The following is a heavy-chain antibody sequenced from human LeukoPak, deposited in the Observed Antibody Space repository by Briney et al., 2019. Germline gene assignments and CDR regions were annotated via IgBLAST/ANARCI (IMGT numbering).Heavy chain of an antibody. D-gene: IGHD1-26*01. CDR3: LRVSGSYYLYPDY. Sequence: PGGSLRLSCAASGFTFSSYSMNWVRQAPGKGLEWVSYISSSSTTIYYADSVQGRFTISRDNAENSLFLQMNSLRAEDTAVYYCLRVSGSYYLYPDYWGQGTLVTVSS. V-gene: IGHV3-48*04. J-gene: IGHJ4*02. CDR1: GFTFSSYS. CDR2: ISSSSTTI.